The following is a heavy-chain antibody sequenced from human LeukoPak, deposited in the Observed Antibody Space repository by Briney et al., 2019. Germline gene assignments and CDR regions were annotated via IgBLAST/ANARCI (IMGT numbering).Heavy chain of an antibody. CDR1: GFTFSNYE. CDR2: ISSSGSTI. V-gene: IGHV3-48*03. CDR3: ARVYGDFHLDY. D-gene: IGHD4-17*01. Sequence: PGGSLRLSCAASGFTFSNYEMNWVRQAPGKGLEWVSYISSSGSTIYCADSVRGRFTISRDNAKNSLYLQMSSLRAEDTAVYYCARVYGDFHLDYWGQGTLVTVSS. J-gene: IGHJ4*02.